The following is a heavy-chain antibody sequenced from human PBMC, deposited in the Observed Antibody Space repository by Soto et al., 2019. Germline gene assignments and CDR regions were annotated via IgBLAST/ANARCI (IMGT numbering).Heavy chain of an antibody. Sequence: ASVKVSCKASGGTFSSYAISWVRQAPGQGLEWMGGIIPIFGTANYAQKFQGRVTITADESTSTAHMELSSLRSEDTAVYYCAGGGYSSGGYNWFDPWGQGTLVTVSS. CDR3: AGGGYSSGGYNWFDP. D-gene: IGHD6-19*01. V-gene: IGHV1-69*13. CDR2: IIPIFGTA. J-gene: IGHJ5*02. CDR1: GGTFSSYA.